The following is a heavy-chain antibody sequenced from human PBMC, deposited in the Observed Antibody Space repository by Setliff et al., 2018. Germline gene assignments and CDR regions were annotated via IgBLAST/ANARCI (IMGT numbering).Heavy chain of an antibody. V-gene: IGHV4-4*02. CDR3: ARMTGFLYMDV. Sequence: SETLSLTCAVSGDSISSGNWWSWVRQPPGKGLEWIGEIYHDGNPIYNPSAVHYTPSLRSRVSISLDTSKSQFFLKLNSVTAADTAVYYCARMTGFLYMDVWGKGTPVTVSS. J-gene: IGHJ6*04. CDR2: IYHDGNP. D-gene: IGHD3-3*01. CDR1: GDSISSGNW.